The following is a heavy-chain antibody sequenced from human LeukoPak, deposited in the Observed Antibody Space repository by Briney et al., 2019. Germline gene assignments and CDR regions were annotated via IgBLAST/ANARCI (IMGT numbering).Heavy chain of an antibody. J-gene: IGHJ6*02. CDR3: AREESDYYYYGMDV. D-gene: IGHD3-10*01. Sequence: ASVTVSCKASGYTFTSYDINWVRQATGQGLEWMGWMNPNSGNTGYAQKFQGRVTMTRNTSISTAYMELSSLRSEDTAVYYCAREESDYYYYGMDVWGQGTTVTVSS. V-gene: IGHV1-8*01. CDR1: GYTFTSYD. CDR2: MNPNSGNT.